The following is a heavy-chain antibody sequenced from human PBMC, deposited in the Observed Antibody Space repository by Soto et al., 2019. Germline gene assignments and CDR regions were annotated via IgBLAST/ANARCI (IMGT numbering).Heavy chain of an antibody. D-gene: IGHD2-2*01. Sequence: LRLSCAASGFTFSSYGMHWVRQAPGKGLEWVAVIWYDGSNKYYADSVKGRFTISRDNSKNTLYLQMNSLRAEDTAVYYCARDANAYYYYYYYMDVWGKGTTVTVSS. CDR2: IWYDGSNK. CDR3: ARDANAYYYYYYYMDV. V-gene: IGHV3-33*01. CDR1: GFTFSSYG. J-gene: IGHJ6*03.